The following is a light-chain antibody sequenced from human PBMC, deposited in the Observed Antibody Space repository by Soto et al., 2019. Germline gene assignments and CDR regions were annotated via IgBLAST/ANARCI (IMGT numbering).Light chain of an antibody. CDR1: QSVSSY. J-gene: IGKJ1*01. CDR2: DAS. V-gene: IGKV3-20*01. Sequence: IVLSQSPSTLSLSTGERATLSCRASQSVSSYLAWYQQKPGQAPRLLIYDASNRATGIPARFSGSGSGTDFTLTISRLEPEDFAVYYCQQYGSSPSTFGQGTKVDI. CDR3: QQYGSSPST.